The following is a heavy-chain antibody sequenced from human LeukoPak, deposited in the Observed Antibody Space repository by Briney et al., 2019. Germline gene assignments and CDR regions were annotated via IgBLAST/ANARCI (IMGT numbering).Heavy chain of an antibody. Sequence: SETLSLTCTVSGVSIRSSYYYWGWIRQPPGKGLEWIGSIYHSGSTNYNPSLKSRVTISVDKSKNQFSLKLSSVTAADTAVYYCASFKRKYCSSTSCYPPDYWGQGTLVTVSS. CDR1: GVSIRSSYYY. V-gene: IGHV4-39*07. D-gene: IGHD2-2*01. J-gene: IGHJ4*02. CDR2: IYHSGST. CDR3: ASFKRKYCSSTSCYPPDY.